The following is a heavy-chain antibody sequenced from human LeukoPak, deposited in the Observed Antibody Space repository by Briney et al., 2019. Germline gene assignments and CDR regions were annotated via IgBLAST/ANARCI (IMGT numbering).Heavy chain of an antibody. CDR1: GFTFSSYA. CDR2: ISGSGGST. J-gene: IGHJ4*02. V-gene: IGHV3-23*01. Sequence: PGGSLRLSCAASGFTFSSYAMGWVRQAPGKGLEWVSAISGSGGSTYYADSVKGRFTISRDNSKNTLYLQMNSLRAEDAAVYYCAKGVPAAPMYYFDYWGQGTLVTVSS. D-gene: IGHD2-2*01. CDR3: AKGVPAAPMYYFDY.